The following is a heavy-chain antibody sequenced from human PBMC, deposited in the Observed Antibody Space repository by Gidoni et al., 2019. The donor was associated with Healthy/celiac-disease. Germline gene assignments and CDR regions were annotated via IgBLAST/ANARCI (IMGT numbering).Heavy chain of an antibody. CDR3: TTDHAISWFGN. V-gene: IGHV3-15*01. Sequence: EVQLVESGGGLVKPGGSLRLSCAASGFTFTSAWMSWVRQAPGKGLEWVGRIRGYPDAGRTDFAAPVRGRFTISRDDSNNTLYLQMNSLKIEDTGVYYCTTDHAISWFGNWGQGTLVTVSS. D-gene: IGHD3-16*01. CDR2: IRGYPDAGRT. J-gene: IGHJ4*02. CDR1: GFTFTSAW.